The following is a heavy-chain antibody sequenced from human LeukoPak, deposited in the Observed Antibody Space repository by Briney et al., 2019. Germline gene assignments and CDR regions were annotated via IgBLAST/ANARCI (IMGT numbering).Heavy chain of an antibody. CDR2: ISYDGSNK. Sequence: SGGSLRLSCAASGFTFSSYAMHWVRQAPGKGLEWVAVISYDGSNKYYADSVKGRFTNSRDNSKNTLYLQMNSLRAEDTAVYYCARGHYYYMDVWGKGTTVTVSS. J-gene: IGHJ6*03. V-gene: IGHV3-30*04. CDR1: GFTFSSYA. CDR3: ARGHYYYMDV.